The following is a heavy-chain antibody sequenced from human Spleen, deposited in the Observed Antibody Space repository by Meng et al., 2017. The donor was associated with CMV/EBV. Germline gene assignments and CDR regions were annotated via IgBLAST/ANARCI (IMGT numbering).Heavy chain of an antibody. CDR1: GYSFTNYD. CDR3: ARGIATRIFGSVRRCFDP. J-gene: IGHJ5*02. CDR2: MNPNSGNT. Sequence: ASVKVSCKASGYSFTNYDINWVRQATGQGLEWMGWMNPNSGNTGYAEKFQGRVTMTGDASIRTAYMELSSLRSEDTAVYYCARGIATRIFGSVRRCFDPWGQGTLVTVSS. V-gene: IGHV1-8*02. D-gene: IGHD3-3*02.